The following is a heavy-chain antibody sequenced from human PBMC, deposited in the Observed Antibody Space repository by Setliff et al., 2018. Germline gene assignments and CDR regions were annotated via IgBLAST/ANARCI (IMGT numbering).Heavy chain of an antibody. Sequence: PSETLSLTCTVSGYSISSGYYWGWIRQPPGKGLEWIGSIYHSGSTYYNPSLKSRVTISVDTSKNQFSLKLSSVTAADTAVYYCARDGLRYFDWLGAYWGQGTLGTVSS. CDR3: ARDGLRYFDWLGAY. CDR2: IYHSGST. D-gene: IGHD3-9*01. CDR1: GYSISSGYY. J-gene: IGHJ4*02. V-gene: IGHV4-38-2*02.